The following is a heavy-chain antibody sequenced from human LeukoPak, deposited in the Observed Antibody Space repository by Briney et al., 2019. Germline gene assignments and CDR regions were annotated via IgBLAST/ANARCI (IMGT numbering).Heavy chain of an antibody. Sequence: GSLILSCAASGFTVSSNYMSWVRQAPGKGLEWVSVIYSGGSTYYADSVKGRFTISRDNSKNTLYLQMNSLRAEDTAVYYCARVLDYGDYTPQYYFDYWGQGTLVTVSS. J-gene: IGHJ4*02. CDR1: GFTVSSNY. CDR3: ARVLDYGDYTPQYYFDY. V-gene: IGHV3-53*01. CDR2: IYSGGST. D-gene: IGHD4-17*01.